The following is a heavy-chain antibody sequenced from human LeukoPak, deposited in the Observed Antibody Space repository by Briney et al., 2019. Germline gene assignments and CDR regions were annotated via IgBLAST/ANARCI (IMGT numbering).Heavy chain of an antibody. CDR1: GYTFTSYA. J-gene: IGHJ3*02. D-gene: IGHD2-2*01. Sequence: ASVEVSCKASGYTFTSYAMNWVRQAPGQGLEWMGWINTNTGNPTYAQGFTGRFVFSLDTSVSTAYLQISSLKAEDTAVYYCARGYIVVVPAADDAFDIWGQGTMVTVSS. V-gene: IGHV7-4-1*02. CDR3: ARGYIVVVPAADDAFDI. CDR2: INTNTGNP.